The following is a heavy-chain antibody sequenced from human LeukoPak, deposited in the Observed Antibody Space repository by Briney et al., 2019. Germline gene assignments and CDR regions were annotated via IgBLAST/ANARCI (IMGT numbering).Heavy chain of an antibody. CDR1: GFTFSSYG. D-gene: IGHD4-17*01. Sequence: PGGSLRLSCAASGFTFSSYGLSWVRQAPGKGLEWVSGISGSGGSTYYADSVKGRFTISRDNSKNTLYLQMNSLRAEDTAVYYCARDPSVTKADAFDIWGQGTMVTVSS. J-gene: IGHJ3*02. V-gene: IGHV3-23*01. CDR3: ARDPSVTKADAFDI. CDR2: ISGSGGST.